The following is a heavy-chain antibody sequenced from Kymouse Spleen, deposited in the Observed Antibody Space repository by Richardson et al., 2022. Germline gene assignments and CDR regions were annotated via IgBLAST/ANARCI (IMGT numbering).Heavy chain of an antibody. D-gene: IGHD1-20*01,IGHD1-7*01. CDR3: ARVGYNWNPFDY. Sequence: QVQLQQWGAGLLKPSETLSLTCAVYGGSFSGYYWSWIRQPPGKGLEWIGEINHSGSTNYNPSLKSRVTISVDTSKNQFSLKLSSVTAADTAVYYCARVGYNWNPFDYWGQGTLVTVSS. CDR2: INHSGST. J-gene: IGHJ4*02. V-gene: IGHV4-34*01. CDR1: GGSFSGYY.